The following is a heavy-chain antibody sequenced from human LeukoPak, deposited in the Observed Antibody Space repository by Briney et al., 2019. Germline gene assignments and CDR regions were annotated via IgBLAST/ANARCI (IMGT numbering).Heavy chain of an antibody. Sequence: ASVKVSCKASGYTFTTYGISWVRQAPGQGLEWMGWISTYNGNTNYAQKLQGRVTMTTDTSTSTAYMELRSLRSDDTAVYYCARASITLVRGVIHAVPNWFDPWGQGTLVTVSS. CDR2: ISTYNGNT. D-gene: IGHD3-10*01. CDR3: ARASITLVRGVIHAVPNWFDP. V-gene: IGHV1-18*01. CDR1: GYTFTTYG. J-gene: IGHJ5*02.